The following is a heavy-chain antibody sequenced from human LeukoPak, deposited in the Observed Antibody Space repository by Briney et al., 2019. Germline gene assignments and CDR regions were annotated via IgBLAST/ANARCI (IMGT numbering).Heavy chain of an antibody. Sequence: PGGSLRLSCAASGFTFSNYAMSWVSQAPGKGLEWVSGVSDSGRSAYYADSVQGRFIISRDNSKNTLYLQMNSLRVEDTAAYFCAQNQWEFPAWGQGTLVTVSS. V-gene: IGHV3-23*01. D-gene: IGHD1-26*01. CDR1: GFTFSNYA. CDR3: AQNQWEFPA. CDR2: VSDSGRSA. J-gene: IGHJ5*02.